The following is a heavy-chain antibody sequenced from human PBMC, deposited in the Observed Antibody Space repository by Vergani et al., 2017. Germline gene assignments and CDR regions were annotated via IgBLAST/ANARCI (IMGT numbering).Heavy chain of an antibody. Sequence: QVHLVQSGAEVKKPGSSVKVSCKASGGSFSSYAISWVRQAPGQGLEWMGWMNPNSGNTGYAQKFQGRLTMTRDTSTSTVYMDLSNLRSEDTAVYYCARPHGDILPPDPRRLDYWGQGTLVTVSS. CDR3: ARPHGDILPPDPRRLDY. J-gene: IGHJ4*02. CDR2: MNPNSGNT. CDR1: GGSFSSYA. V-gene: IGHV1-8*02.